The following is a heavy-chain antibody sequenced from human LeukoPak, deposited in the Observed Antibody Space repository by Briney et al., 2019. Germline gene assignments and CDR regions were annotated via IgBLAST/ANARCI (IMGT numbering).Heavy chain of an antibody. J-gene: IGHJ4*02. Sequence: PSETLSLTCTVSGGSISSGDYYWSWIRQPPGKGLEWIGYIYYSGSTYYNPSLKSRVTISVDTSKNQFSLKLSSVTAADTAAYYCARAETTVTILIDYWGQGTLVTVSS. V-gene: IGHV4-30-4*01. CDR1: GGSISSGDYY. D-gene: IGHD4-17*01. CDR3: ARAETTVTILIDY. CDR2: IYYSGST.